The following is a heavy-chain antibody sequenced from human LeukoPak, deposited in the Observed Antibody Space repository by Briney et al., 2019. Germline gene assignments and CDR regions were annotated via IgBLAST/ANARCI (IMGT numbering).Heavy chain of an antibody. J-gene: IGHJ4*02. CDR2: IYDSGST. D-gene: IGHD3-22*01. V-gene: IGHV4-39*01. CDR3: ARHLVFGYDSSGYYYFDY. Sequence: PSETLSLTCTVSGGSIRSSYYYWGWIRQPPGKGLEWIGSIYDSGSTYYNPFLKSRVTISVDTSKNQFSLKLNSVTAADTAVYYCARHLVFGYDSSGYYYFDYWGQGTLVTVSS. CDR1: GGSIRSSYYY.